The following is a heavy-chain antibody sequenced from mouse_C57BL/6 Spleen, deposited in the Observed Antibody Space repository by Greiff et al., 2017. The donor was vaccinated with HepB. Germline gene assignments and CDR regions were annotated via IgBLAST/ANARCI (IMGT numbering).Heavy chain of an antibody. CDR3: ARRSGSAIDY. CDR1: GYTFTSYW. J-gene: IGHJ2*01. D-gene: IGHD4-1*01. V-gene: IGHV1-52*01. Sequence: VQLQQPGAELVRPGSSVKLSCKASGYTFTSYWMHWVKQRPIEGLEWIGNIDPSDSETHYNQKFKDKATLTVDKSSSTAYMQLSSLTAEDSAVYDCARRSGSAIDYWGQGTTLTVSS. CDR2: IDPSDSET.